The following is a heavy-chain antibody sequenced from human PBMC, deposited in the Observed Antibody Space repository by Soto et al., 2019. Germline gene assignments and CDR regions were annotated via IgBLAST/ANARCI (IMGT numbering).Heavy chain of an antibody. Sequence: ASVKVSCKASGGTFSSYAISWVRQAPGQGLEWMGGIIPIFGTANYAQKFQGRVTITADESTSTAYMELSSLRSEDTAVYYCARAKVYYDFWSGYLSDGMDVWG. D-gene: IGHD3-3*01. V-gene: IGHV1-69*13. CDR3: ARAKVYYDFWSGYLSDGMDV. J-gene: IGHJ6*02. CDR1: GGTFSSYA. CDR2: IIPIFGTA.